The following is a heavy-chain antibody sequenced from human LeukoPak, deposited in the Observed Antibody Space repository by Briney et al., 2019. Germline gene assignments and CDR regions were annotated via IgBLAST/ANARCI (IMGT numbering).Heavy chain of an antibody. J-gene: IGHJ3*02. D-gene: IGHD1-26*01. V-gene: IGHV4-59*08. CDR1: GDSLSSYY. Sequence: SETLSLTCSVSGDSLSSYYWSWIRQPPGKGLEWIAYIYYSGDTNYNPSLKSRVTISIDTSKNQFSLNLSSVTAADTAVYYCARHRGVSYYDAFDIWGQGTVVTVSS. CDR3: ARHRGVSYYDAFDI. CDR2: IYYSGDT.